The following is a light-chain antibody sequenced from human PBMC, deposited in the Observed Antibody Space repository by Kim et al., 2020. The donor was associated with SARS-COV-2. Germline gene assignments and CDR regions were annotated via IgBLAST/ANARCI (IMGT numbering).Light chain of an antibody. Sequence: EIVLTQSPATLSLSPGERATLSCRASQSVSSNYLAWYQQRPGQAPRLLIYGASSRATGIPDRFSGSGSGTDFTLTISRLEPEDFAVYYCQQYDTSPPAYTFGQGTKLEI. CDR1: QSVSSNY. J-gene: IGKJ2*01. CDR3: QQYDTSPPAYT. CDR2: GAS. V-gene: IGKV3-20*01.